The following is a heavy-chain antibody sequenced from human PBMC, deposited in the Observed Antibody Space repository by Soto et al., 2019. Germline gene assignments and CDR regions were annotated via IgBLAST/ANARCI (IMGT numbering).Heavy chain of an antibody. CDR2: LSVSDGSA. J-gene: IGHJ4*02. CDR3: ATISPISLFDY. Sequence: GGSLRLSCAASGFSFSSYAMSWVRQAPGKGLEWVSSLSVSDGSAFYADSVKGRFTISRDNSRNTVYLQVNSLRAEDTAVYYCATISPISLFDYWGQGTLVTVSS. CDR1: GFSFSSYA. V-gene: IGHV3-23*01. D-gene: IGHD3-3*02.